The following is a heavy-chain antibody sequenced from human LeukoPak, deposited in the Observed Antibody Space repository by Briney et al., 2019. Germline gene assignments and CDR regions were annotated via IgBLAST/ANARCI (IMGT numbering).Heavy chain of an antibody. CDR3: ARDVGYGDYERFDY. Sequence: GGSLRLSCAASGFTFSSYSMNWVRQAPGKGLEWVSYISSSSSTIYYADSVKGRFTISRDNAKNSLYLQMNSLRAEDTAVYYCARDVGYGDYERFDYWGQGTLVTVSS. V-gene: IGHV3-48*04. J-gene: IGHJ4*02. D-gene: IGHD4-17*01. CDR2: ISSSSSTI. CDR1: GFTFSSYS.